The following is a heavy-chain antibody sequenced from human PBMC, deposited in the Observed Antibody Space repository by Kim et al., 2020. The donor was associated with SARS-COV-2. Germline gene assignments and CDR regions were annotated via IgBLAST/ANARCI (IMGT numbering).Heavy chain of an antibody. D-gene: IGHD6-13*01. CDR2: IWYDGSNK. CDR1: GFTFSSYG. J-gene: IGHJ3*02. V-gene: IGHV3-33*06. Sequence: GGSLRLSCAASGFTFSSYGMHWVRQAPGKGLEWVAVIWYDGSNKYYADSVKGRFTISRDNSKNTLYLQMNSRRAEDTAVYYCAKEGDAAGTGRAFDIWGQGTMVTVSS. CDR3: AKEGDAAGTGRAFDI.